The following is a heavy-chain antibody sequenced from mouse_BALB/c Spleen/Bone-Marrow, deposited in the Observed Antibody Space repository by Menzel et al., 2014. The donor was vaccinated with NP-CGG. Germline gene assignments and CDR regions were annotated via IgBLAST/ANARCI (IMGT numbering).Heavy chain of an antibody. CDR2: IYPSDSYT. J-gene: IGHJ2*01. CDR1: GYTFTSYW. V-gene: IGHV1-69*02. Sequence: VQLQQSGAELVRPGASVKLSCKASGYTFTSYWINWVKQRPGQGLEWIGNIYPSDSYTNYNQKFKDKATLTVDKSSSTAYMQLSSPTSEDSAVYYCTRTYGSSYQYYNEYWGQGTTLTVSS. CDR3: TRTYGSSYQYYNEY. D-gene: IGHD1-1*01.